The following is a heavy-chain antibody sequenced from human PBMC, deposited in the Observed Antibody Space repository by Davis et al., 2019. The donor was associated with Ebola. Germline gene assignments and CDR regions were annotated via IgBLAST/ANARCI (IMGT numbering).Heavy chain of an antibody. CDR3: ARANYYGSGTNYFDY. Sequence: SETLSLTCAVYGGSFSGYYWSWIRQPPGKGLEWIGEIYHSGSTNYNPSLKSRVTISVDKSKNQFSLKLSSVTAADTAVYYCARANYYGSGTNYFDYWGQGTLVTVSS. D-gene: IGHD3-10*01. CDR1: GGSFSGYY. CDR2: IYHSGST. V-gene: IGHV4-34*01. J-gene: IGHJ4*02.